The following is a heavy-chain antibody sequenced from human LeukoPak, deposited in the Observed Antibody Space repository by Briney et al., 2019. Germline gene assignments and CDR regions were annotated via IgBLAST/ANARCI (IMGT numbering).Heavy chain of an antibody. J-gene: IGHJ4*02. CDR1: DXXXSTSYY. V-gene: IGHV4-39*03. Sequence: DXXXSTSYYWGWIRQPXGKGLEWIGSIYHSGTTYYNPSLKSRVTISVDTSKNQFSLKLSSVTASDTAVYXXXRPXGXCXXVXCYXXXXYWGQGTLXTVSS. CDR2: IYHSGTT. CDR3: XRPXGXCXXVXCYXXXXY. D-gene: IGHD2-2*01.